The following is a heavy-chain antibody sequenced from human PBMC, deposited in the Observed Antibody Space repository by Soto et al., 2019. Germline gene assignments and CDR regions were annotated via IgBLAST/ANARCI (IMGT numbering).Heavy chain of an antibody. Sequence: PSETLSLTCSVYGGSFSAYYWSWIRQPPGKGLEWIGEISHSGSTNYNPSLKSRVTISVDTSKNQFSLKLTSVTAADTAVYYCARHRDASTVDSWGQGTLVTVSS. CDR1: GGSFSAYY. D-gene: IGHD4-4*01. V-gene: IGHV4-34*01. CDR2: ISHSGST. CDR3: ARHRDASTVDS. J-gene: IGHJ4*02.